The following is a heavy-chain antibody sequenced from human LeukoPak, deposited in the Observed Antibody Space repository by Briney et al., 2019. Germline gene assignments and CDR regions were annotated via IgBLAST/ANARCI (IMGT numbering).Heavy chain of an antibody. CDR1: GFTFSSYW. Sequence: GESLRLSCAASGFTFSSYWMSWVRQAPGKGLEWVANIKQDGSEKYYVDSVKGRFTISRDNAKNSLYLQMNSLRAEDTAVYYCARAMVRGVITPFYYYYGMDVWGQGTTVTVSS. J-gene: IGHJ6*02. D-gene: IGHD3-10*01. V-gene: IGHV3-7*04. CDR2: IKQDGSEK. CDR3: ARAMVRGVITPFYYYYGMDV.